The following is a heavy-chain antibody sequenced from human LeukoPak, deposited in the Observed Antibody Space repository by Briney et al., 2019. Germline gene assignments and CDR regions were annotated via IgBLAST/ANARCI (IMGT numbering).Heavy chain of an antibody. V-gene: IGHV4-39*02. CDR3: ARALRQQLVTGWFDP. D-gene: IGHD6-13*01. Sequence: SATLSLTCSVSGDSISSSTYYWGWIRQPPGKGLEWIGSLYYSGSTYYNPSLKSRVTFSVDTSKNQFSLNLSSVTAADTAVYYCARALRQQLVTGWFDPWGQGTLVTVSS. J-gene: IGHJ5*02. CDR1: GDSISSSTYY. CDR2: LYYSGST.